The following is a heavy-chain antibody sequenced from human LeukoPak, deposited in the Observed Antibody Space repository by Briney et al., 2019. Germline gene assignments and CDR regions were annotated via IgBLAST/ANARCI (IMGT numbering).Heavy chain of an antibody. CDR3: ARDGYSTWPTYYYYGMDV. V-gene: IGHV3-21*01. CDR1: GFTFSSYS. J-gene: IGHJ6*02. Sequence: PGGSLRLSCAASGFTFSSYSMNWVRQAPGKGLEWVSSISSSSSYIYYADSVKGRFTISRDNAKNSLYLQMNSLRAEDTAVYYCARDGYSTWPTYYYYGMDVWGQGTTVTVSS. CDR2: ISSSSSYI. D-gene: IGHD6-13*01.